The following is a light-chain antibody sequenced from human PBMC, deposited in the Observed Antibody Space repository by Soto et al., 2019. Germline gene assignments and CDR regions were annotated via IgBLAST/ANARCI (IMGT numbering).Light chain of an antibody. Sequence: DIEMTQSPSSLSASLGDRVTITCRASQSISNYLNWYQHKPGKAPKLLIYAASSLQSGVPSRFSGSGSGTDFTLTITSLQPEDFATYYCQQANSFPITFGQGTRLEIK. V-gene: IGKV1-39*01. CDR1: QSISNY. CDR3: QQANSFPIT. J-gene: IGKJ5*01. CDR2: AAS.